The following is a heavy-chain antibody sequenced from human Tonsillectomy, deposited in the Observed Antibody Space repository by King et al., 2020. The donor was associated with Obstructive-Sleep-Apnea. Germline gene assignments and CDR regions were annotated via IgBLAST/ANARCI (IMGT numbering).Heavy chain of an antibody. D-gene: IGHD3-16*01. J-gene: IGHJ6*02. Sequence: VQLVESGGGLVQPGGSLRLSCAASGFSVTSSYINWVRQAPGKGLEWVSVIYSSGTTHYADSLKGRFTISSHNSNNTVYLQMNSLRAEDTAVYYCARDRYDYGLDNSTLHYYGMDVWGQGTTVIVS. CDR1: GFSVTSSY. CDR3: ARDRYDYGLDNSTLHYYGMDV. V-gene: IGHV3-53*04. CDR2: IYSSGTT.